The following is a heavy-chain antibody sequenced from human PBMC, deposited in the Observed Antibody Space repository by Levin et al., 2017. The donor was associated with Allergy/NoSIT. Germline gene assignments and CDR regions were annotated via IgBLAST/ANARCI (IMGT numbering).Heavy chain of an antibody. Sequence: GGSLRLSCAASGFSVSTNYMTWVRQAPGKGLEWVSTIYSGGSTYYADSVKGRFNISRDSSKNTLYLQMNSLRAEDTAVYFCARDVYDVWSGFPNGLDVWGQGTTVSVSS. CDR2: IYSGGST. CDR3: ARDVYDVWSGFPNGLDV. V-gene: IGHV3-53*01. CDR1: GFSVSTNY. J-gene: IGHJ6*02. D-gene: IGHD3-3*01.